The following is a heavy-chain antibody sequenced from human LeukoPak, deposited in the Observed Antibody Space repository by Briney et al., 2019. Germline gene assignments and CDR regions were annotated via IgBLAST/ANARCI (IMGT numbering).Heavy chain of an antibody. CDR1: GFTFGDYA. Sequence: GGSLRLSCTASGFTFGDYAMSWVRQAPGKGREWVGFIRSKAYGGTTEYAASVKGRFTISRDDSKSIAYLQMNSLKTEDTAVYYCTSFYYYDSMGGWGQGTLVTVSS. V-gene: IGHV3-49*04. J-gene: IGHJ4*02. CDR2: IRSKAYGGTT. CDR3: TSFYYYDSMGG. D-gene: IGHD3-22*01.